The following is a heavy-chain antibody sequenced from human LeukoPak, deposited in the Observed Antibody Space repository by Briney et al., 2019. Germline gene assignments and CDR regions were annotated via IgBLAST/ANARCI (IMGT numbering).Heavy chain of an antibody. CDR3: AKALTMVRGIIVDYVNQ. J-gene: IGHJ4*02. CDR1: GFTFSNYG. V-gene: IGHV3-30*18. D-gene: IGHD3-10*01. CDR2: ISYDGSNK. Sequence: GRSLRLSCAASGFTFSNYGIHWVRQAPGKGLEWVAVISYDGSNKYYADSVKGRVTLSRDNSKNTLYLQMNSLRAEDMAVYYCAKALTMVRGIIVDYVNQWGQGTLVTVSS.